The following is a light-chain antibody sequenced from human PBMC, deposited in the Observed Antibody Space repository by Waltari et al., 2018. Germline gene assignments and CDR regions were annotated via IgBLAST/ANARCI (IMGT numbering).Light chain of an antibody. CDR1: QSVSKY. V-gene: IGKV3-20*01. CDR2: AAS. CDR3: QNHERLPAT. J-gene: IGKJ1*01. Sequence: EVVLTQTPGTLPLSPGERATLSCRASQSVSKYLSWYQQRTGQAPRLLIYAASTRATGVSGRFSGSGFGTDFSLTISRLEPEDFAVYFCQNHERLPATFGQGTKVEIK.